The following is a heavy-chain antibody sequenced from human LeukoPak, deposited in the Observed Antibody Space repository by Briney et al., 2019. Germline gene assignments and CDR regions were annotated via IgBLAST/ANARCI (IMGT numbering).Heavy chain of an antibody. Sequence: KPSETLSLTCTVSGGSISSYYWSWIRQPPGKGLEWIGYIYCSGSTNYNPSLKSRVTISVDTSKNQFSLKLSSVTAADTAVYYCARDRGYSYGYRLDYWGQGTLVTVSS. CDR1: GGSISSYY. CDR2: IYCSGST. J-gene: IGHJ4*02. CDR3: ARDRGYSYGYRLDY. V-gene: IGHV4-59*01. D-gene: IGHD5-18*01.